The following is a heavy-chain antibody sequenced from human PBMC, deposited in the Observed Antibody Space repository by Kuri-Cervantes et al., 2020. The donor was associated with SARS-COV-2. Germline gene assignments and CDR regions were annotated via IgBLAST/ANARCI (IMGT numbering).Heavy chain of an antibody. CDR3: ATGYSSRGGFDP. J-gene: IGHJ5*02. CDR1: GGSIGRRNYY. D-gene: IGHD6-13*01. CDR2: IYYSGNT. V-gene: IGHV4-39*01. Sequence: GSLRLSCTVSGGSIGRRNYYWGWIRQPPGTGLEWIGNIYYSGNTYYNPSLRSRVTISEDTYKNQLSLMLSSVTAADTAVYYCATGYSSRGGFDPWGQGTLVTVSS.